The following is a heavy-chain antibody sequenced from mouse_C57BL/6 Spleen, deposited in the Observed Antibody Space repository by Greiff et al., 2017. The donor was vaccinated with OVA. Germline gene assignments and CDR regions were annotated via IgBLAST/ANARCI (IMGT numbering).Heavy chain of an antibody. D-gene: IGHD6-2*01. CDR3: ARGSLYYFDY. J-gene: IGHJ2*01. Sequence: EVKLVESGGGLVKPGGSLKLSCAASGFTFSSYAMSWVRQTPEKRLEWVATISDGGSYTYYPDNVKGRFTISRDNAKHTLYLQMSHLKSEDTAMYYCARGSLYYFDYWGQGTTLTVSS. CDR2: ISDGGSYT. CDR1: GFTFSSYA. V-gene: IGHV5-4*03.